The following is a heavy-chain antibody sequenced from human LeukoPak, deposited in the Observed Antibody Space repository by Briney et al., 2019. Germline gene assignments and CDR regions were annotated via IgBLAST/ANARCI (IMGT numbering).Heavy chain of an antibody. D-gene: IGHD3-10*01. CDR3: ARDRVIQFFTFGY. Sequence: ASVKVSCKASGYTFTGYYMHWVRQAPGQGLEWMGRINPNSGGTNYAQKFQRRVTMTRDTSISTAYMELSRLRSDDTAVYYCARDRVIQFFTFGYWGQGTLVTVSS. CDR2: INPNSGGT. J-gene: IGHJ4*02. V-gene: IGHV1-2*06. CDR1: GYTFTGYY.